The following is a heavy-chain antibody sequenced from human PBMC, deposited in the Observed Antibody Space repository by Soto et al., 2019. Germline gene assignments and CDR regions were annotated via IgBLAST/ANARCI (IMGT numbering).Heavy chain of an antibody. CDR3: ATRSQSFDY. V-gene: IGHV1-18*01. Sequence: QVQLVQSGPEVKKPGASVKVSCKTSGYTFTSFGISWVRQAPGQGLEWMGWITTDKGKTNYAQKFPGRVTMTTDTSTSTAYMELRSLRSDDTAVYYCATRSQSFDYWCQGTLVPVS. CDR1: GYTFTSFG. J-gene: IGHJ4*02. CDR2: ITTDKGKT.